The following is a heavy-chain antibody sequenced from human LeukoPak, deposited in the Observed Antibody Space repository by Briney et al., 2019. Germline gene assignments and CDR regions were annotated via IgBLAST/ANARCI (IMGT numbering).Heavy chain of an antibody. V-gene: IGHV4-31*03. CDR2: IFYSGTT. CDR1: GGSISSGGYY. D-gene: IGHD4-17*01. J-gene: IGHJ4*02. Sequence: SETLSLTCTVSGGSISSGGYYWSWIRQHPRKGLEFIGYIFYSGTTYYNPSFKSRVSISLDTSLNQFSLKVISVTAADTAVYYCARYGAPFDSWGQGTLVTVSS. CDR3: ARYGAPFDS.